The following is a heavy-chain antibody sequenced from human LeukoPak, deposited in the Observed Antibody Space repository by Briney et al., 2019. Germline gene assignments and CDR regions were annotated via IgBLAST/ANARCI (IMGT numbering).Heavy chain of an antibody. CDR3: AREEWFNWFDP. V-gene: IGHV4-61*02. D-gene: IGHD3-3*01. CDR1: GGSISSGSYY. CDR2: IYTSGST. J-gene: IGHJ5*02. Sequence: PSQTLSFXCTVSGGSISSGSYYWIWIRQPAGKGLEWIGRIYTSGSTNYNPSLKSRVTISVDTSKNQFSLKLSSVTAADTAVYYYAREEWFNWFDPWGQGTLVTVSS.